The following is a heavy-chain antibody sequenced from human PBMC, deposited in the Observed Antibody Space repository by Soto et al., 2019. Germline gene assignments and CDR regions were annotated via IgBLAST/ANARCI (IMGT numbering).Heavy chain of an antibody. CDR2: IIPIFGTA. J-gene: IGHJ6*02. CDR3: ARDLNTVVTQGTLYGMDV. V-gene: IGHV1-69*13. D-gene: IGHD4-17*01. CDR1: GYTFTSYD. Sequence: SVKVSCKASGYTFTSYDINWVRQAPGQGLEWMGGIIPIFGTANYAQKFRGRVTITADESTSTAYMELSSLRSEDTAVYYCARDLNTVVTQGTLYGMDVWGQGTTVTVSS.